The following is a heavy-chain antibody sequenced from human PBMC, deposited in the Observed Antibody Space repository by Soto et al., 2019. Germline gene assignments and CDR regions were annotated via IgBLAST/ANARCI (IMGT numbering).Heavy chain of an antibody. Sequence: SETLSLTCAVYGGSLSGYYWSWIRQPPGKGLEWIGEINHSGSTNYNPSLKSRVTISVDTSKNQFSLKLSSVTAADTAVYYCAITGIAVAGAGNWFDPWGQGTLVTVSS. D-gene: IGHD6-19*01. V-gene: IGHV4-34*01. CDR3: AITGIAVAGAGNWFDP. J-gene: IGHJ5*02. CDR2: INHSGST. CDR1: GGSLSGYY.